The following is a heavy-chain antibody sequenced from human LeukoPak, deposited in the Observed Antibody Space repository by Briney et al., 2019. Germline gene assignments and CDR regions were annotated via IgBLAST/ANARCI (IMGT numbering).Heavy chain of an antibody. J-gene: IGHJ4*02. CDR2: ISGSGGST. D-gene: IGHD3-10*01. CDR1: GFTFSSYA. V-gene: IGHV3-23*01. Sequence: GGSLRLSCAASGFTFSSYAMSWVRQAPGKGLEWVAAISGSGGSTYYADSVKGRFTISRDNSKNTLYLKMNSLRAEDTAVYYCAKDYGSGEFYYFDYWGQGTLVTVSS. CDR3: AKDYGSGEFYYFDY.